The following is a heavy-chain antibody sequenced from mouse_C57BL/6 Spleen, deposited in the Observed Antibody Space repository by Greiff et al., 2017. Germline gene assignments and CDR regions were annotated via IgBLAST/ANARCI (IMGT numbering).Heavy chain of an antibody. V-gene: IGHV1-81*01. CDR2: IYTRSGNT. Sequence: QVLLLQSGAELARPGASVKLSCKASGYTFTSYGICWVKQRTGQGLEWIGEIYTRSGNTYYNEKFKGKATLSADKSSSTASMELRSLTSEDSAVYFCARDYGSSYTWFAYWGQGTLVTGSA. D-gene: IGHD1-1*01. CDR3: ARDYGSSYTWFAY. CDR1: GYTFTSYG. J-gene: IGHJ3*01.